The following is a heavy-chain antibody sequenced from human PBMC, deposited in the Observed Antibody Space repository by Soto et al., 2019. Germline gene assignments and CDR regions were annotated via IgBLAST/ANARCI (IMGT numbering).Heavy chain of an antibody. D-gene: IGHD3-22*01. CDR2: IIPIVGVA. V-gene: IGHV1-69*02. J-gene: IGHJ5*02. CDR1: GGTFSSYT. Sequence: QVQLVQSGAEVKKPGSSVKVSCKASGGTFSSYTISWVRQAPGQGLEWMGRIIPIVGVAKYAQKFQGRVTMTADKSTSTADMELSSLRSEDTAVYYCARAPTDTRGYYYGWFDPWGQGTLVTVSS. CDR3: ARAPTDTRGYYYGWFDP.